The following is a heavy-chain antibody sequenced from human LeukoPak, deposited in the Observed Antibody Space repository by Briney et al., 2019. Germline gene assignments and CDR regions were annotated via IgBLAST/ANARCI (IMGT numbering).Heavy chain of an antibody. J-gene: IGHJ4*02. CDR1: GFTFSSYG. Sequence: PGGSLRLSCAASGFTFSSYGMHWVRQAPGKGLEWVAVISYDGSNKYYADSVKGRFTISRDNSKNTLCLQMNSLRAEDTAVYYCAKGPPYCSSTSCPGAYWGQGTLVTVSS. CDR2: ISYDGSNK. D-gene: IGHD2-2*01. CDR3: AKGPPYCSSTSCPGAY. V-gene: IGHV3-30*18.